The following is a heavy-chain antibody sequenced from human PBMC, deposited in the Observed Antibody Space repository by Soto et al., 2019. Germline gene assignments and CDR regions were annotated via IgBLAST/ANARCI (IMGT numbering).Heavy chain of an antibody. D-gene: IGHD2-15*01. CDR3: AKDDDNRDGYSS. V-gene: IGHV3-23*01. Sequence: GGSLRLSCAASGLIFSNYKMHWVRQAPGKGLEWVSTISGGGDYTYYAKSVKGRFTISRDNSKNTLFLQMNSLTAEDTAVYYCAKDDDNRDGYSSWGQGTLVTVSS. J-gene: IGHJ4*02. CDR1: GLIFSNYK. CDR2: ISGGGDYT.